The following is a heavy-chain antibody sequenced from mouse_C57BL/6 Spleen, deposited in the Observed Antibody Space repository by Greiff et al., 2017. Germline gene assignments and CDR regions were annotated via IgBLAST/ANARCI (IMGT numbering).Heavy chain of an antibody. CDR3: ARANWDGGYAMDD. CDR2: IYPRSGNT. Sequence: VQLQQSGAELARPGASVKLSCKASGYTFTSYGISWVKQRTGQGLEWIGEIYPRSGNTYYNETFKGKATLTADKSSSTAYMELRSLTSEDSAVYFCARANWDGGYAMDDWGQGTSVTVSS. CDR1: GYTFTSYG. V-gene: IGHV1-81*01. D-gene: IGHD4-1*01. J-gene: IGHJ4*01.